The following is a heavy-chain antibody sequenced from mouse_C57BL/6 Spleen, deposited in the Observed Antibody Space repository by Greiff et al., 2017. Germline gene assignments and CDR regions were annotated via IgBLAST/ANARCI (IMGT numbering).Heavy chain of an antibody. CDR2: IDPSDSET. CDR1: GYTFTSYW. D-gene: IGHD1-1*01. CDR3: ARWYGDYGSSFFYFGG. J-gene: IGHJ1*03. Sequence: QVQLQQPGAELVRPGSSVKLSCKASGYTFTSYWMHWVKQRPIQGLEWIGNIDPSDSETHYNQKFKDKATLTVDKSSSTAYMQLSSLTSEDSAVYYCARWYGDYGSSFFYFGGWGTGTTVTVSS. V-gene: IGHV1-52*01.